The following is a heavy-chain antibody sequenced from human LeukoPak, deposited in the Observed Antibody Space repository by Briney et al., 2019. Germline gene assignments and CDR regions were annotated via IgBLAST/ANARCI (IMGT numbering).Heavy chain of an antibody. CDR3: ATMGEQWLLKDI. D-gene: IGHD6-19*01. J-gene: IGHJ3*02. CDR2: ISSSNSFK. Sequence: GGSLRLSCAASGFPFDTYPMNWVRQAPGKGLEWVASISSSNSFKNYADSVKGRFTISRDNAQNSLYLQMRSLRAEDTGLYYCATMGEQWLLKDIWGQGTMVIVSS. V-gene: IGHV3-21*01. CDR1: GFPFDTYP.